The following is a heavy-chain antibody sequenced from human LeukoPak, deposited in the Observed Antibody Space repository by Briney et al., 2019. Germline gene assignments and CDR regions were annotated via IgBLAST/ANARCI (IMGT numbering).Heavy chain of an antibody. J-gene: IGHJ6*02. CDR3: ARGFREYQYSYGPYYYYGMDV. Sequence: PGGSLKLSCVASGFTFSSYAMHWVRQAPGKGLEWVAVISYDGSNKYYADSVKGRFTISRDNSKNTLYLQMNSLRAEDTAVYYCARGFREYQYSYGPYYYYGMDVWGQGTTVTVSS. CDR2: ISYDGSNK. V-gene: IGHV3-30-3*01. CDR1: GFTFSSYA. D-gene: IGHD5-18*01.